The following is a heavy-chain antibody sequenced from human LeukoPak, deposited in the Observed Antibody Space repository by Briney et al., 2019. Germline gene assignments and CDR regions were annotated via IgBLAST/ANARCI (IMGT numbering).Heavy chain of an antibody. CDR3: ARRAGSGWYYFDY. D-gene: IGHD6-13*01. CDR2: IYYSGGT. Sequence: SETLSLTCTVSGGSISSSSSYWGWLRQPPGKALEWIGSIYYSGGTYYNPSLKSRVTISVDTSKNQFSLKLSSVTAADTAVYYCARRAGSGWYYFDYWGQGTLVTVSS. V-gene: IGHV4-39*01. CDR1: GGSISSSSSY. J-gene: IGHJ4*02.